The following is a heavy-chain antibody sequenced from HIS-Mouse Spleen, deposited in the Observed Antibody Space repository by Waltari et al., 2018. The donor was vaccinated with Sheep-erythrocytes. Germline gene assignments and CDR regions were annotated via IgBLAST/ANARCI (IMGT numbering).Heavy chain of an antibody. CDR3: ARGARGSSWYLDY. Sequence: QLQLQESGPGLVKPSETLSLTCTVSGGSISSSSYYWGWIRQPPGKGLEWIGSMYYSGSTYYNPSLKSRVTISVDTSKNQFSLKLSSVTAADTAVYYCARGARGSSWYLDYWGQGTLVTVSS. D-gene: IGHD6-13*01. CDR2: MYYSGST. J-gene: IGHJ4*02. V-gene: IGHV4-39*07. CDR1: GGSISSSSYY.